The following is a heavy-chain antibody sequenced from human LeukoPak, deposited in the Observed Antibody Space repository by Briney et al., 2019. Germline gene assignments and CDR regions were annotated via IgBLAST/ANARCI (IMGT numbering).Heavy chain of an antibody. Sequence: ASVKVSCKASGYSFTSHGISWVRQAPGQGLEWMGWISAYNGHTNYAQKLQGRVTMTEDTSTDTAYMELSSLRSEDTAVYYCATDSISGSYPDDAFDIWGQGTMVTVSS. CDR1: GYSFTSHG. J-gene: IGHJ3*02. D-gene: IGHD1-26*01. V-gene: IGHV1-18*01. CDR2: ISAYNGHT. CDR3: ATDSISGSYPDDAFDI.